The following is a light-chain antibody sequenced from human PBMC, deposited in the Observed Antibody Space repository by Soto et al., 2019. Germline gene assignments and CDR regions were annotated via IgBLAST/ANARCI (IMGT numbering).Light chain of an antibody. CDR3: QHYNSYSEA. J-gene: IGKJ1*01. V-gene: IGKV1-5*03. CDR2: KAS. Sequence: DIQMTQSPSTLSGSVGDRVTITCRASQTIISWLAWYQQKPGKAPKLLIYKASTLKSGVPSRFSGSGSGTEFTLTISSLQPDDFATYYCQHYNSYSEAFGQGTKVDNK. CDR1: QTIISW.